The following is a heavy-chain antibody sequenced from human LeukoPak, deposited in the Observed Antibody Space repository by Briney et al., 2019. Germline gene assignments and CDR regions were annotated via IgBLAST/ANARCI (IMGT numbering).Heavy chain of an antibody. J-gene: IGHJ4*02. D-gene: IGHD3/OR15-3a*01. V-gene: IGHV4-59*08. CDR3: ARRNDFDI. CDR2: IRSSGST. CDR1: GGXLSDYY. Sequence: PSETLSLTCTVSGGXLSDYYCSWLRQSPGEGLEWIGRIRSSGSTNYNPSLKSRVTMSVDTSKNQFSLKLSSVTAADTAVYYCARRNDFDIWGQGTLVTVSS.